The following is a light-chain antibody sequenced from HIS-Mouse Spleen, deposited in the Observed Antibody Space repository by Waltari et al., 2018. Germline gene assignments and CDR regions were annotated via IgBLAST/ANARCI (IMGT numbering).Light chain of an antibody. CDR2: QDS. CDR1: KLGDKY. J-gene: IGLJ2*01. Sequence: SYELTQPPSVSVSPGPTASITCSGDKLGDKYACWYQQKPGQSPVLVIYQDSKRPSGIPERFSGSNSGNTATLTISGTQAMDEADYYCQAWDSSTANAVFGGGTKLTVL. V-gene: IGLV3-1*01. CDR3: QAWDSSTANAV.